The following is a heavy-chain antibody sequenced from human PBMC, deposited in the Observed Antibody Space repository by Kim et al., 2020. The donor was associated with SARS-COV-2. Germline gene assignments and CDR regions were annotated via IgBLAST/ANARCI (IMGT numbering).Heavy chain of an antibody. CDR2: ISGGGGTT. Sequence: GGSLRLSCAGSGFTFSSYAMSWVRQAPGKGLEWVSVISGGGGTTYYAAPVQGRFTISRDNSRNTLYLHMNSLRAEDTALYYCAKAKTTNGGCYSAMEQWGQGTLVTVSS. V-gene: IGHV3-23*01. CDR3: AKAKTTNGGCYSAMEQ. J-gene: IGHJ4*02. D-gene: IGHD2-8*01. CDR1: GFTFSSYA.